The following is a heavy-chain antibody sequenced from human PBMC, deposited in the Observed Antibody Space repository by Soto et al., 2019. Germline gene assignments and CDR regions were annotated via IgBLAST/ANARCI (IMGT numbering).Heavy chain of an antibody. V-gene: IGHV3-11*05. CDR2: TSSTSSFT. Sequence: PGGSLRLSCAASGFTFSDYYMSWIRQAPGKGLEWFSYTSSTSSFTDFADSVKGRFTISRDNAKNSLYLQMNSLRAEDTAVYYCARAKLYFHFWGPGTLVTVSS. CDR3: ARAKLYFHF. J-gene: IGHJ4*02. CDR1: GFTFSDYY.